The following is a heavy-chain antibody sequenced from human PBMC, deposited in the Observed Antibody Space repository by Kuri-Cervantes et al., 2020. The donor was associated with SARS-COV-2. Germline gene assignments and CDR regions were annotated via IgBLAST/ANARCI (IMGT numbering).Heavy chain of an antibody. CDR3: AKASPYREPTVRSAEYFQH. Sequence: LSLTCAASGFTFSTDGMHCVRQAPGKGLEWVAFIRYDGSNKYYADSVKGRFTIYRENYKNTQYLQINSLRAENTGVYYCAKASPYREPTVRSAEYFQHWGQGTLVTVSS. CDR2: IRYDGSNK. V-gene: IGHV3-30*02. J-gene: IGHJ1*01. CDR1: GFTFSTDG. D-gene: IGHD4-11*01.